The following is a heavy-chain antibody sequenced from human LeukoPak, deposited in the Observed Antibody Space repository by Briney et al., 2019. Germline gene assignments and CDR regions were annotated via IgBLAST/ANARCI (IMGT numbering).Heavy chain of an antibody. CDR3: ARQVAGNLDY. V-gene: IGHV5-51*01. D-gene: IGHD6-19*01. J-gene: IGHJ4*02. CDR2: IYPADPDT. CDR1: GYRFTNYW. Sequence: GESLEISFKGSGYRFTNYWIGWVRQMPGKGLEWMGIIYPADPDTRYSPSFQGQVTISADKSIITAYLQSSSLRASDTAMYYCARQVAGNLDYWGQGTLVTVSS.